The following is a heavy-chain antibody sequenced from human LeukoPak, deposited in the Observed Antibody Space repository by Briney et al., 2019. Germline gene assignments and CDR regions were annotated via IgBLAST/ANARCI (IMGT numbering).Heavy chain of an antibody. D-gene: IGHD1-1*01. J-gene: IGHJ4*02. CDR2: VRYTGST. CDR3: ARDGPTRSLYL. V-gene: IGHV4-31*11. Sequence: SETLSLTCAVSGDSISSGSYYWSWVRQHPGGGLEWIGCVRYTGSTYYDPSPRSRISMSVDTSKNQFSLRLNSVTAADTAVYYCARDGPTRSLYLWGQGILVTVSS. CDR1: GDSISSGSYY.